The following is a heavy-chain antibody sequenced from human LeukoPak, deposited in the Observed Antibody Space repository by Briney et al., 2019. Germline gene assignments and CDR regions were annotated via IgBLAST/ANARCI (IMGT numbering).Heavy chain of an antibody. CDR1: GFTFSSYD. CDR2: ISSSGGTT. V-gene: IGHV3-23*01. CDR3: AKIGDGSDFEY. J-gene: IGHJ4*02. D-gene: IGHD3-22*01. Sequence: GASLRLSCAASGFTFSSYDMSWVRQAPGKGLEWVSYISSSGGTTYYADSVKGRFTISRDNSKNTLYLQMNGLRAEDTAVYYGAKIGDGSDFEYWGQGTLVTVSS.